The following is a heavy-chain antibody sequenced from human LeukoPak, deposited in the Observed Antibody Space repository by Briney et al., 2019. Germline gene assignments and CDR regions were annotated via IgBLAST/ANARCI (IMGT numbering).Heavy chain of an antibody. D-gene: IGHD6-19*01. J-gene: IGHJ4*02. CDR2: IYYSGTT. CDR1: GGSISGYY. CDR3: ARMTSYSSGCYFDY. V-gene: IGHV4-59*01. Sequence: PSETLSLTCTVTGGSISGYYWSWIRRPPGKGLEWIGFIYYSGTTNYNPSLKSRVTVSVDTSKNQFSLMLSSVTAADTAVYYCARMTSYSSGCYFDYWGQGTLVTVSS.